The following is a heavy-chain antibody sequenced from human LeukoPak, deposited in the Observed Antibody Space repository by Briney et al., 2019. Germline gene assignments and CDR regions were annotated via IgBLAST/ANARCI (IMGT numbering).Heavy chain of an antibody. CDR1: GYTFTSYG. Sequence: ASVRVSCKASGYTFTSYGISWVRQAPGQGLKWLGWISAYNGNTNYAQKLQGRVTMTTDRSTNTAYMELRSLRSDDTAVYYCARETRGGSWYGVDYWGQGTLVTVSS. D-gene: IGHD6-13*01. CDR3: ARETRGGSWYGVDY. V-gene: IGHV1-18*01. J-gene: IGHJ4*02. CDR2: ISAYNGNT.